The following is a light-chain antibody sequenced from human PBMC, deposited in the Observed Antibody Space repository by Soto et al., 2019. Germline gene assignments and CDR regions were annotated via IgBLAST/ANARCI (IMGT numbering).Light chain of an antibody. CDR3: QQYNSYWT. Sequence: DIEMTQSASTLSASLGDRVTITCRASQSISSWLAWYQQKPGKAPKLLIYDASSSASGVPSRFSGIASGTESPLTISSLKPDDFATYYCQQYNSYWTFGQGTKVDIK. CDR2: DAS. V-gene: IGKV1-5*01. CDR1: QSISSW. J-gene: IGKJ1*01.